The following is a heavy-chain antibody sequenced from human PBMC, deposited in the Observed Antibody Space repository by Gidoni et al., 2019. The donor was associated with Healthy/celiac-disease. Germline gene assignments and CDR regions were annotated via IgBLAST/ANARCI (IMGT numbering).Heavy chain of an antibody. CDR1: GFTFSRYG. D-gene: IGHD1-1*01. J-gene: IGHJ4*02. Sequence: QVQLVESGGGVVQPGRSLRLSCAASGFTFSRYGMHWVRQAPGKGLGWVAVIWYDGSNKYYADSVKGRFTISRDNSKNTLYLQMNSLRAEDTAVYYCARGGNWNGQRRNWNGRSYFDYWGQGTLVTVSS. CDR3: ARGGNWNGQRRNWNGRSYFDY. V-gene: IGHV3-33*01. CDR2: IWYDGSNK.